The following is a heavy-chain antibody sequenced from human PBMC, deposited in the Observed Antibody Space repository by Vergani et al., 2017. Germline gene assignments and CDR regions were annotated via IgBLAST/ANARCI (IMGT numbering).Heavy chain of an antibody. CDR2: IRGSGGST. D-gene: IGHD6-19*01. J-gene: IGHJ4*02. V-gene: IGHV3-23*01. CDR3: AKEGGGGRGWRVDY. CDR1: GFPFSSYA. Sequence: EVQLLESGGGLVQPGGSLRLSCAASGFPFSSYAMSWVRPAPGTGLEWVSAIRGSGGSTYYADSVKGRFTISRDNSKNTLYLQMNSLRAEDTAAYYCAKEGGGGRGWRVDYWGQGTLVTVSS.